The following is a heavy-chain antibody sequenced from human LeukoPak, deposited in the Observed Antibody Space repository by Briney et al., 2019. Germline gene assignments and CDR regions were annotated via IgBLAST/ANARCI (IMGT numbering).Heavy chain of an antibody. D-gene: IGHD2-8*01. CDR1: GGSFSGYY. Sequence: SETLSLTCAVYGGSFSGYYWSWIRQPPGKGLEWIGEINHSGSTNYNPSLKSRVTISVDTSKNQFSLKLSSVTAADTAVYYCADVGTRLGAFDIWGQGTMVTVSS. CDR3: ADVGTRLGAFDI. J-gene: IGHJ3*02. CDR2: INHSGST. V-gene: IGHV4-34*01.